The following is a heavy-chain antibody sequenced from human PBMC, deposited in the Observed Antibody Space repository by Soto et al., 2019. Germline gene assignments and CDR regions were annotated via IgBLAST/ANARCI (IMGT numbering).Heavy chain of an antibody. CDR2: IFHTGSA. V-gene: IGHV4-4*02. CDR3: ARHIAVSGTRGFDH. J-gene: IGHJ4*02. D-gene: IGHD2-21*01. CDR1: GGSITSNW. Sequence: QVQLQESGPGLMKPSGTLSLTCAVSGGSITSNWWSWVRQPPVKGLAWIAEIFHTGSANYNPSLMGRLTISMDKSRNHLSLNLNSVTAADAAVYYCARHIAVSGTRGFDHWGQGTLVTVSS.